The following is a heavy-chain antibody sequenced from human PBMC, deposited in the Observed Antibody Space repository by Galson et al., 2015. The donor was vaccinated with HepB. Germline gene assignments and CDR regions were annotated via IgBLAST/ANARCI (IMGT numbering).Heavy chain of an antibody. Sequence: QSGAEVKKPGASVKVSCKASGYTFIGYYLHWVRQAPGQGLEWMGWINPSSGDTKYAQKFQGRVIISRDTSISTAYMELSRLRSDDTAVYYCAVDYYDSRGFDYWGQGTLVTVSS. CDR3: AVDYYDSRGFDY. D-gene: IGHD3-22*01. V-gene: IGHV1-2*02. CDR2: INPSSGDT. J-gene: IGHJ4*02. CDR1: GYTFIGYY.